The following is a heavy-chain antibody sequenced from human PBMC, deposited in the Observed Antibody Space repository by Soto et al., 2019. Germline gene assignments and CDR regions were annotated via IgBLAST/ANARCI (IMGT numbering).Heavy chain of an antibody. Sequence: EVQLLESGGGLVQPGGSLRLSCAASGFTFSSYAMSWVRQAPGQGLEWVSAISGSGGSTYYADSVKGRFTISRDNSKNMLYLQMNSLRAEGTAVYYCAKEPRPYYDILTDYWGQGTLVTVSS. CDR3: AKEPRPYYDILTDY. D-gene: IGHD3-9*01. CDR2: ISGSGGST. V-gene: IGHV3-23*01. CDR1: GFTFSSYA. J-gene: IGHJ4*02.